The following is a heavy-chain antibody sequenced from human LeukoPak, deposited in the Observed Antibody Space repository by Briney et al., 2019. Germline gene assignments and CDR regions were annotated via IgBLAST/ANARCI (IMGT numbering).Heavy chain of an antibody. CDR2: IYSGGST. J-gene: IGHJ4*02. CDR1: GFTVSSNY. Sequence: GGSLRLSCGACGFTVSSNYMSWVRQAPGKGLEWVSVIYSGGSTYYAASVKGRFTISRDNSKNTLYLQMNSLRAEDTAVYYCARDFTAAADTDWGQGTLVTVSS. V-gene: IGHV3-66*02. CDR3: ARDFTAAADTD. D-gene: IGHD6-13*01.